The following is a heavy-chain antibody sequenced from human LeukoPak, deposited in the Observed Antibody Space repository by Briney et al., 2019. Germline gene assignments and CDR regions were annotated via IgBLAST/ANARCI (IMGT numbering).Heavy chain of an antibody. CDR2: ISSSGNTT. CDR3: ARHPIWWELTATGENNDY. CDR1: GFTFSSYE. Sequence: PGGSLRLSCAASGFTFSSYEMNWVRQAPGKGLEWVSYISSSGNTTYYADSVKGRFTISRDNSKNTLYLQMNSMRAEDTAVYYCARHPIWWELTATGENNDYWGQGTLVTVPS. D-gene: IGHD1-26*01. J-gene: IGHJ4*02. V-gene: IGHV3-48*03.